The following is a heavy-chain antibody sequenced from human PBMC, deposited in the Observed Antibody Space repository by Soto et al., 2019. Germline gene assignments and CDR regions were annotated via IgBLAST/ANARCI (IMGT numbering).Heavy chain of an antibody. J-gene: IGHJ4*02. Sequence: SETLSLTCTVSGDSVSSVGFHWAWLRRPPGKGLEWIGYIYTGGSTYYRPSLESRMHMSLDPTRNHYSLRLTSVTAADTAVYFCARAPVGLDTISYFDYWGQGKLVTVSS. D-gene: IGHD3-3*01. CDR1: GDSVSSVGFH. CDR2: IYTGGST. V-gene: IGHV4-30-4*01. CDR3: ARAPVGLDTISYFDY.